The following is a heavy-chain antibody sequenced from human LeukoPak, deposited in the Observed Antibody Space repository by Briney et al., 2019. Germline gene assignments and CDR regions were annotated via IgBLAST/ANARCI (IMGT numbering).Heavy chain of an antibody. CDR1: GFTFSDYY. V-gene: IGHV3-11*01. J-gene: IGHJ6*02. D-gene: IGHD5-18*01. Sequence: GGSLRLSCAASGFTFSDYYMSWIRQAPGKGLEWVSYISSSGSTIYYADSVKGRFTISRDNAKNSPYLQMNSLRAEDTAVYYCARAAMVTGYYYGMDVWGQGTTVTVSS. CDR3: ARAAMVTGYYYGMDV. CDR2: ISSSGSTI.